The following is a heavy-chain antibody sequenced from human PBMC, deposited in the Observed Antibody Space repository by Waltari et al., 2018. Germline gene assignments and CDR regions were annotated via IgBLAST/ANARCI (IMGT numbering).Heavy chain of an antibody. D-gene: IGHD2-2*01. CDR1: GGTFSSYA. CDR2: IIPIFGTA. J-gene: IGHJ4*02. Sequence: QVQLVQSGAEVKKPGSSVKVSCKASGGTFSSYAISWVRQAPGQGLEWMGGIIPIFGTANYAPKFQGRVTITTDESTSTAYMELSSLGSEDTAVYYCARSLPRVVEMYYFDYWGQGTLVTVSS. CDR3: ARSLPRVVEMYYFDY. V-gene: IGHV1-69*05.